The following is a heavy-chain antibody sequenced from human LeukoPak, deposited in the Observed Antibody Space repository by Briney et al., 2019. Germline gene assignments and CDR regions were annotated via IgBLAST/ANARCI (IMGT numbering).Heavy chain of an antibody. V-gene: IGHV3-23*01. Sequence: GGSLTLSCAASGFTFSSYGMSWVRQAPGQGLEWVSAISGSGGSTYYADSVKGRFTISRDNSKNTVYLQMNSLRAEDTAVYYCAKGNFTIWDYWGQGTLVTVSS. D-gene: IGHD3-9*01. CDR3: AKGNFTIWDY. CDR2: ISGSGGST. CDR1: GFTFSSYG. J-gene: IGHJ4*02.